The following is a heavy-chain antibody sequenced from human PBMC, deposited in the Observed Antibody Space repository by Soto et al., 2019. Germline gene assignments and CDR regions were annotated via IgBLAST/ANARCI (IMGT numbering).Heavy chain of an antibody. D-gene: IGHD4-17*01. CDR1: GGSISSSSYY. V-gene: IGHV4-39*01. CDR3: ARRFAGYDYGDYDNWFDP. J-gene: IGHJ5*02. CDR2: IYYSGST. Sequence: PSETLSLTCTVSGGSISSSSYYWGWIRQPPGKGLEWIGSIYYSGSTYYNTSLKSRVTISVDTSKNQFSLKLSSVTAADTAVYYCARRFAGYDYGDYDNWFDPWGQGTLVTVSS.